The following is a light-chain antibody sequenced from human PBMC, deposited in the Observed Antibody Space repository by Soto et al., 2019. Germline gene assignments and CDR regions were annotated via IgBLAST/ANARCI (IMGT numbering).Light chain of an antibody. CDR1: QTISSS. J-gene: IGKJ1*01. Sequence: DIQMTQSPSTLSASVGDRVTITCRASQTISSSLAWYQQKPGKAPKPLIYRASSLESGVPSRFSGSGSGTEFNLTIISLQPDDFATYFCQHMATFGQGTKVEIK. V-gene: IGKV1-5*03. CDR3: QHMAT. CDR2: RAS.